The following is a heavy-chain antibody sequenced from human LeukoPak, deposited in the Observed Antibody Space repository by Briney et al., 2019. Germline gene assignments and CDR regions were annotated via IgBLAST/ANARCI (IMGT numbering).Heavy chain of an antibody. J-gene: IGHJ4*01. CDR1: EFTFSTYS. CDR2: ISSTGTTI. D-gene: IGHD6-13*01. Sequence: GGSLRLSCGASEFTFSTYSMNWVRQAPGKGLEWVSYISSTGTTIYYTDSVKGRFTISRDNAKNSLYLQMNSLRAEDTAVYYCARSTPTYSTPDFWGHGTLVTVSS. V-gene: IGHV3-48*01. CDR3: ARSTPTYSTPDF.